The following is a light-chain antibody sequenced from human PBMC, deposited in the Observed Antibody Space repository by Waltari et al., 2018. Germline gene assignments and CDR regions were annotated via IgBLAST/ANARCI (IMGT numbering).Light chain of an antibody. CDR2: AAS. Sequence: DIQLTQPPSSLSASVGDRVTITCQASQSISSFLNWYQQKPGKAPKLLIYAASSLQSGVPSRFSGSGSGTDFTLTISSLQPEDFATYYCQQSYSTPRLTFGGGTKVEIK. J-gene: IGKJ4*01. CDR3: QQSYSTPRLT. V-gene: IGKV1-39*01. CDR1: QSISSF.